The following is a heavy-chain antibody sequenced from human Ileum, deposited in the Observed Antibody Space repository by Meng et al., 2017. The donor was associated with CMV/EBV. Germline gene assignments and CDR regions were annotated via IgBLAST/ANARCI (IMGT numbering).Heavy chain of an antibody. CDR3: ARRLGSSWYFDY. CDR1: GFTFSSYS. CDR2: ISSSSSYI. Sequence: EVQLVESGGGLVTPGGSLRLSCAASGFTFSSYSMNWVRQAPGKGLEWVSSISSSSSYIYYADSVKGRLTISRDDAKNSLYLQMNSLRAEDTAVYYCARRLGSSWYFDYWGQGTLVTVSS. V-gene: IGHV3-21*01. D-gene: IGHD6-13*01. J-gene: IGHJ4*02.